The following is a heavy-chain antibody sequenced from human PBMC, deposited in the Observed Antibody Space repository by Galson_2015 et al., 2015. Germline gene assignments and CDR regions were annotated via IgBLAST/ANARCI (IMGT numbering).Heavy chain of an antibody. CDR1: GFTVSSNY. CDR2: IYSGGSA. Sequence: SLRLSCAASGFTVSSNYMSWVRQAPGKGLEWVSVIYSGGSAYYADSVKGRFTISRDNSKNTLYLQMNSLRAEDTAVYYCARDGWTKNAFDIWGQGTMVTVSS. V-gene: IGHV3-53*01. CDR3: ARDGWTKNAFDI. D-gene: IGHD6-19*01. J-gene: IGHJ3*02.